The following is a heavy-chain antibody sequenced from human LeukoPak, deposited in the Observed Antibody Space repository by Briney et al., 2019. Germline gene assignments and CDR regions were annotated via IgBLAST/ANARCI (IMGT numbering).Heavy chain of an antibody. J-gene: IGHJ5*02. D-gene: IGHD3-22*01. V-gene: IGHV3-15*01. CDR3: TTVHYYDSSGYHTNLP. CDR2: IKSKTDGGTT. Sequence: PGGSLSLSCAASGFTFSNAWMSWVRQAPGKGLEWVGRIKSKTDGGTTDYAAPVKGRFTISRDDSKNTLYLQMNSLKTEDTAVYYCTTVHYYDSSGYHTNLPWGQGTLVTVSS. CDR1: GFTFSNAW.